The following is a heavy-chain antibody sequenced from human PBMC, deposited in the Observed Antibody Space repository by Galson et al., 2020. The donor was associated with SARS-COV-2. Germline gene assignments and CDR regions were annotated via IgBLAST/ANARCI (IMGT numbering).Heavy chain of an antibody. D-gene: IGHD3-22*01. CDR3: AKEEHSSGYYYMFDD. CDR1: GFPFSSYA. V-gene: IGHV3-23*01. CDR2: ISASAVRI. J-gene: IGHJ4*02. Sequence: GGSLRLSCAASGFPFSSYAMSWVRQAPGKGLEWVSSISASAVRISYADSVKGRFSISRDNSKNTLYLQMNSLRGEDTAIYYCAKEEHSSGYYYMFDDWGQGTLVTVSS.